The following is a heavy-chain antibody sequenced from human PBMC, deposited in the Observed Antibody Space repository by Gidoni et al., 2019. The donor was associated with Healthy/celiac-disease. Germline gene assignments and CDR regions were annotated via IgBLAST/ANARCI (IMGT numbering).Heavy chain of an antibody. D-gene: IGHD3-10*01. CDR1: GYTFTSYY. J-gene: IGHJ5*02. V-gene: IGHV1-46*01. Sequence: QVQLVQSGAEVKKPGASVKVSCKASGYTFTSYYMHWVRQAPGQGLEWMGIINPSGGSTSYAQKFQGRVTMTRDTSTSTVYMELSSLRSEDTAVYYCARARDGSGSYIVGGGNWFDPWGQGTLVTVSS. CDR2: INPSGGST. CDR3: ARARDGSGSYIVGGGNWFDP.